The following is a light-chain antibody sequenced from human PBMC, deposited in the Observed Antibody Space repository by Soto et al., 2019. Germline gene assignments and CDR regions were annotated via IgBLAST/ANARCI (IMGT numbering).Light chain of an antibody. J-gene: IGKJ4*01. CDR1: QSINRY. CDR3: QHSSSFPLT. Sequence: DIQMTQSPSSLSASVGDRITITCRASQSINRYLNWYQQKLGEAPRPLIYNAFTLQSGVPSRFSGGGSGTDFTLTISSLQRDDFATYYCQHSSSFPLTFGGGTKLEIK. V-gene: IGKV1-39*01. CDR2: NAF.